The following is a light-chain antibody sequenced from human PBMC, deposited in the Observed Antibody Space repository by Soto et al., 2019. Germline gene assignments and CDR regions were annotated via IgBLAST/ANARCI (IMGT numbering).Light chain of an antibody. V-gene: IGKV1-5*03. CDR2: KAS. Sequence: DIQMTQSPSTLSASVGDRVTITCRASQSSSSWLAWYQQKPGKAHKLLIYKASTLESGVPSRFSGSGSGTEFTITSRSVQPNAFASYDCQQYKRGWTFGQGTKVEIK. J-gene: IGKJ1*01. CDR3: QQYKRGWT. CDR1: QSSSSW.